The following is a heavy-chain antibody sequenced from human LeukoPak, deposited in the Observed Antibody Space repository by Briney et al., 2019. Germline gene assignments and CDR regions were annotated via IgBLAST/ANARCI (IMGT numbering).Heavy chain of an antibody. CDR3: TRLYSSSSPLIDV. J-gene: IGHJ1*01. V-gene: IGHV3-73*01. CDR1: GFTFSGSP. Sequence: GGSLKLSCTASGFTFSGSPMHWVRQASGKGLEWVGRIRNKANSYATAYAASVKGRFTISRDDSKSTAYLQMNSLKTEDAAVYYCTRLYSSSSPLIDVWGQGTLVTVSS. D-gene: IGHD6-6*01. CDR2: IRNKANSYAT.